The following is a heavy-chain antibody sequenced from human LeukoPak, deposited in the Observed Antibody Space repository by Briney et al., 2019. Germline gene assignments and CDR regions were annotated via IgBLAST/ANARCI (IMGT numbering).Heavy chain of an antibody. Sequence: PSETLSLTCAASGDSISSNYWWSWIRQPPEKGLEWIGYIHYSGSTHQNPSLQSRLTMSVDTSKNQFSLKLTSVTAVDTAVYYCARKGSGWYAFDIWGQGTMVTVSS. V-gene: IGHV4-28*01. CDR2: IHYSGST. J-gene: IGHJ3*02. CDR1: GDSISSNYW. D-gene: IGHD6-19*01. CDR3: ARKGSGWYAFDI.